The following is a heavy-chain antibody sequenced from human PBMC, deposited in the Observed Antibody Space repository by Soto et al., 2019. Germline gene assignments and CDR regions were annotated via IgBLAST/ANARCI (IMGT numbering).Heavy chain of an antibody. CDR2: IIPIFGTA. CDR1: GGTFSSYA. CDR3: ARTDSSGYSVYNWFDP. Sequence: SSVKVSCKASGGTFSSYAISWVRQAPGQGLEWMGGIIPIFGTANYAQKFQGRVTITADESTSTAYMELSSLRSEDTAVYYCARTDSSGYSVYNWFDPRGQGTLVTVSA. D-gene: IGHD3-22*01. J-gene: IGHJ5*02. V-gene: IGHV1-69*13.